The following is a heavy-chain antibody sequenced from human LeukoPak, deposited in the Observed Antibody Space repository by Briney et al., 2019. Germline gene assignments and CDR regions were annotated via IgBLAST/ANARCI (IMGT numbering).Heavy chain of an antibody. Sequence: GASVKVSCKAAGYTFTSYDINWVRQVPGQGLEWMGGIIPIFGTANYAQKFQGRVTITADESTSTAYMELSSLRSEDTAVYYCARPRGASLRYFDWFSFDYWGQGTLVTVSS. V-gene: IGHV1-69*13. CDR3: ARPRGASLRYFDWFSFDY. D-gene: IGHD3-9*01. CDR2: IIPIFGTA. J-gene: IGHJ4*02. CDR1: GYTFTSYD.